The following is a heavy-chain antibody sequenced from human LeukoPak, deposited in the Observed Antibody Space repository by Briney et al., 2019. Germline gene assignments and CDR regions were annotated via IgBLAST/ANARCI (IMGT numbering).Heavy chain of an antibody. CDR3: ARDWHSGSYYKRIRYYFDY. Sequence: GGSLRLSCAASGFSFRTYDMHWVRQAPGKGLEWVSAIASAGDTYYPGSVKGRFTISRDNAKNSLYLQMNSLRVGDTAVYYCARDWHSGSYYKRIRYYFDYWGQGTLVTVSS. CDR1: GFSFRTYD. D-gene: IGHD1-26*01. CDR2: IASAGDT. J-gene: IGHJ4*02. V-gene: IGHV3-13*01.